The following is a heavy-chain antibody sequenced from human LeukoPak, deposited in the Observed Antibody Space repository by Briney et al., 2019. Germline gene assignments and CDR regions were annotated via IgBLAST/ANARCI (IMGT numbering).Heavy chain of an antibody. D-gene: IGHD1-26*01. CDR2: VNADGGNT. Sequence: GGSLGLSCAASGFTFDNYRMSWVRQAPGKGLEWVSTVNADGGNTYYADSVKGQFTISRDNSKSTLILQMNSLRVEDTALYYCTKRVKYGGTWDHFADWGQGTLVTVSS. CDR3: TKRVKYGGTWDHFAD. J-gene: IGHJ4*02. V-gene: IGHV3-23*01. CDR1: GFTFDNYR.